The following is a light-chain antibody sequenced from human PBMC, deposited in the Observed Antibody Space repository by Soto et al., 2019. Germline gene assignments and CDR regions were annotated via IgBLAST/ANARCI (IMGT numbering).Light chain of an antibody. CDR3: QSYDTSVSGARV. J-gene: IGLJ3*02. Sequence: QSVLTQPPSVSAAPGQKVTISCTGTRSNIGAGYDVHWYQQIPGTAPKLLIYRNHDRPSGVPDRFSGSKSGTSASLTITGLQAEDEADYYCQSYDTSVSGARVFGGGTKSPS. CDR1: RSNIGAGYD. CDR2: RNH. V-gene: IGLV1-40*01.